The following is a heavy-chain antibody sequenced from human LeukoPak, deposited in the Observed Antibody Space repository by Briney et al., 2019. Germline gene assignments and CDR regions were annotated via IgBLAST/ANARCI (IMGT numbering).Heavy chain of an antibody. J-gene: IGHJ6*03. Sequence: SETLSLTCTVSGDSISRSHFGGWIRQPPGKGLEWIGTISYSGSTWYNPTLESRVTISGDTSKNQFSLELSSVTAADTAVYYCARGVSYYYYMDVWGKGITVTVSS. CDR2: ISYSGST. V-gene: IGHV4-39*07. CDR1: GDSISRSHF. D-gene: IGHD3-10*01. CDR3: ARGVSYYYYMDV.